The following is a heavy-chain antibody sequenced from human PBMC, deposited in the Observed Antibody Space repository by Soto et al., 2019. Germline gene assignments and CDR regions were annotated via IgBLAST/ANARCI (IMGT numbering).Heavy chain of an antibody. CDR1: GFTFSSYA. CDR3: TTDRRSDDAFDI. Sequence: PGGSLRLSCAASGFTFSSYAMSWVRQAPGKGLEWVGRIKSKTDGGTTDYAAPVKGRFTISRDDSKNTLYLQMNSLKTEDTAVYYCTTDRRSDDAFDIWGQGTMVTVSS. CDR2: IKSKTDGGTT. J-gene: IGHJ3*02. V-gene: IGHV3-15*01.